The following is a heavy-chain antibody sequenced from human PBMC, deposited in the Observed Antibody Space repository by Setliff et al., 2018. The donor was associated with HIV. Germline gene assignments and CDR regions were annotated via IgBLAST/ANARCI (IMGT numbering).Heavy chain of an antibody. J-gene: IGHJ4*02. CDR1: GGSISSSSYY. V-gene: IGHV4-39*02. CDR2: IHYSGST. Sequence: SETLSLTCTVSGGSISSSSYYWGWIRQPPGKGLEWIGSIHYSGSTYYNPSLKSRVTISVDTSKSQFSLRLTSVAATDTAVYYCARDDRCSGSPSGYFDYWGQGTLVTVS. D-gene: IGHD2-15*01. CDR3: ARDDRCSGSPSGYFDY.